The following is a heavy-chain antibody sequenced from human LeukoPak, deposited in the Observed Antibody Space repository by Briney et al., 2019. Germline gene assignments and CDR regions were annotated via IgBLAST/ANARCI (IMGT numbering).Heavy chain of an antibody. CDR3: ARGGSGSYYPFAY. J-gene: IGHJ4*02. CDR1: GYTFTGYY. V-gene: IGHV1-2*02. D-gene: IGHD3-10*01. CDR2: INPNSGGT. Sequence: ASVKVSCKASGYTFTGYYMHWVRQAPGQGREWMGWINPNSGGTNYAQKFQGRVTMTRDTSISTAYMELSRLRCDDTAVYYCARGGSGSYYPFAYWGQGTLVTVSS.